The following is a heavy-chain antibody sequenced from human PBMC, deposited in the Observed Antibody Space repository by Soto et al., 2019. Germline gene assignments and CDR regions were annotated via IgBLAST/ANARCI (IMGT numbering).Heavy chain of an antibody. J-gene: IGHJ4*02. V-gene: IGHV1-69*02. CDR1: GGTFSPYT. CDR3: TRGLDRSGSYWGIGGH. CDR2: IIPFLGVT. D-gene: IGHD7-27*01. Sequence: QVHLVQSGAEVKKPGSSVKVSCKASGGTFSPYTINWVRQAPGQGLEWMGRIIPFLGVTNHAQKFQDRVTITADKSTSTSLLGVRSLRSGDTAVHYCTRGLDRSGSYWGIGGHWGQGTLVTVSS.